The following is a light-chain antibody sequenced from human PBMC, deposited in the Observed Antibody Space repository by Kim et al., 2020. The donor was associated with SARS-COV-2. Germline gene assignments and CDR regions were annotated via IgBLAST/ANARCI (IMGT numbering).Light chain of an antibody. J-gene: IGKJ4*01. CDR3: QQYHSYPLT. CDR2: KAS. CDR1: QSISSR. V-gene: IGKV1-5*03. Sequence: ASGRDRVTITCRASQSISSRLAWYQQKPGTAPKVLISKASSLESGVPSRFSGSGSGTEFTLTISSLQPDDFATYYCQQYHSYPLTFGGGTKVDIK.